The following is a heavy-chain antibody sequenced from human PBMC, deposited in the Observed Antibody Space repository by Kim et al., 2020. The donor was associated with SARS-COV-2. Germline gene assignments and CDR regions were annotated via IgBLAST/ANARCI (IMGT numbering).Heavy chain of an antibody. CDR3: AKDDIYCTSTSCYEGPYYFDN. CDR2: ISGRGDSS. V-gene: IGHV3-23*01. CDR1: GFTFSSFA. D-gene: IGHD2-2*01. Sequence: GGSLRLSCAASGFTFSSFAMTWVRQAPGKGLEWVSTISGRGDSSFYADSVKGRFTISRDNSKNTMYLQVNSLIAEDTAIYYCAKDDIYCTSTSCYEGPYYFDNWGQGTLVTVSS. J-gene: IGHJ4*02.